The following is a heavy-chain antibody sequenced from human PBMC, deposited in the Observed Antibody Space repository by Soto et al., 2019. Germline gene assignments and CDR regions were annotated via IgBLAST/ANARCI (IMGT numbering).Heavy chain of an antibody. CDR2: ISAYNGNT. CDR1: GYTFTSYG. CDR3: ARDKSYSSGWYSSYYYYYMDV. J-gene: IGHJ6*03. D-gene: IGHD6-19*01. Sequence: GASVKVSCKASGYTFTSYGISWVRQAPGQGLEWMGWISAYNGNTNYAQKLQGRVTMTTDTSTSTAYMELRSLRSDDTAVYYCARDKSYSSGWYSSYYYYYMDVWGKGTTVIVSS. V-gene: IGHV1-18*01.